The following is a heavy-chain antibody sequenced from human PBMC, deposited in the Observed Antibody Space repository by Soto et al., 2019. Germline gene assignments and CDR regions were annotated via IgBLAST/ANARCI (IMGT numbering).Heavy chain of an antibody. CDR2: IYWDDDK. D-gene: IGHD7-27*01. J-gene: IGHJ3*02. CDR1: GFSLSTSGVG. CDR3: AHRPTNWGGGESASDI. V-gene: IGHV2-5*02. Sequence: QITLKESGPTLVKPTQTLTLTCTFSGFSLSTSGVGVGWIRQPPGKALEWLALIYWDDDKRYSPSLKSRLTLHKDTSKHQRVLTMTNMDPVDTATYYCAHRPTNWGGGESASDIWGQGTMVTVSS.